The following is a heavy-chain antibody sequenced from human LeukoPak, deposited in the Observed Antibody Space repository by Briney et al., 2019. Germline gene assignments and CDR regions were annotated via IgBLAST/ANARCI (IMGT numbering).Heavy chain of an antibody. CDR2: IYYSGST. Sequence: SETLSLTCTVSGGSISSYSWSWIRQPPGKGLEWIGSIYYSGSTNYNPSLKSRVTMSVDTSKNQFSLKLSSVTAADTAVYYCARDIPFGPIVATTYGMDVCGQGTTVTVSS. J-gene: IGHJ6*02. D-gene: IGHD5-12*01. CDR3: ARDIPFGPIVATTYGMDV. V-gene: IGHV4-59*12. CDR1: GGSISSYS.